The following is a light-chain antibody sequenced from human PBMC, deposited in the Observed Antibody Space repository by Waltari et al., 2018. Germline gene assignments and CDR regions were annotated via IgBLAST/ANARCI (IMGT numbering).Light chain of an antibody. CDR2: GAS. V-gene: IGKV3-20*01. J-gene: IGKJ1*01. CDR3: QHYVRLPAT. Sequence: EILLTQSPGTLSLSPGERATLSCRASQRVTRALAWYQQKPGQAPRLLIYGASNRATGIPDRFSGSGSGTDFSLTISRLEPEDFAVYYCQHYVRLPATFGQGTKVEIK. CDR1: QRVTRA.